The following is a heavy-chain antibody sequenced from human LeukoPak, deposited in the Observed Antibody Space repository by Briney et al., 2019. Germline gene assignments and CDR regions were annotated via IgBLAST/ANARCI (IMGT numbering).Heavy chain of an antibody. V-gene: IGHV1-46*01. CDR3: ARGGKRWLQPNWFDP. Sequence: ASVKVSCKASGYTFTSYYMHWVRQAPGQGLEWMGIINPSGGSTSYAQKFQGRVTMTRDTSTSTVYMELSSLRSEDTAVYYCARGGKRWLQPNWFDPWGQGTLVTVSS. CDR1: GYTFTSYY. J-gene: IGHJ5*02. CDR2: INPSGGST. D-gene: IGHD5-24*01.